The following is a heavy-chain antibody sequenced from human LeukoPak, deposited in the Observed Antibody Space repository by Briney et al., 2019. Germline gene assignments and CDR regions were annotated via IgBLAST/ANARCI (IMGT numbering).Heavy chain of an antibody. J-gene: IGHJ6*02. CDR1: GGSISSSSYY. CDR3: ARDSSGWYDYGMDV. Sequence: PSETLSLTCTVSGGSISSSSYYWGWIRQPPGKGLEWIGSIYYSGSTYYNPSLKSRVTISVDTSKNQFSLKLSSVTAADTAVYYCARDSSGWYDYGMDVWGQGTTVTVSS. V-gene: IGHV4-39*07. CDR2: IYYSGST. D-gene: IGHD6-19*01.